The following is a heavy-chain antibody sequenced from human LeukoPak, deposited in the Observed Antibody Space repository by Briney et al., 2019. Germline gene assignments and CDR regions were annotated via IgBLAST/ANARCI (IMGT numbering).Heavy chain of an antibody. V-gene: IGHV2-5*01. CDR3: AHRNGSGYDYYFDY. CDR1: GISLSTRGVG. Sequence: ESGPTRVNPTQTLTLTRTFSGISLSTRGVGVVCIRQPPGQALEWLALIYWNDDKRYSPSLKSRLTITKDTSKNQVVLTMTNMDPVDTATYYCAHRNGSGYDYYFDYWGQGTLVTVSS. CDR2: IYWNDDK. J-gene: IGHJ4*02. D-gene: IGHD5-12*01.